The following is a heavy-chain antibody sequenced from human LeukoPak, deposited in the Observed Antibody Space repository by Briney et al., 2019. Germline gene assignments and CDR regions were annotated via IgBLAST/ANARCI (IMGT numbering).Heavy chain of an antibody. J-gene: IGHJ4*02. D-gene: IGHD5-24*01. CDR3: AKDRRWLQLSPYYFDY. CDR2: ISGSGGST. CDR1: GFTFSSYA. Sequence: GGSLRLSCAASGFTFSSYAMSWFRQAPGKGLEWFSAISGSGGSTYYADSVKGRFTISRDNSKNTLYLQMNSLRAEDTAVYYCAKDRRWLQLSPYYFDYWGQGTLVTVSS. V-gene: IGHV3-23*01.